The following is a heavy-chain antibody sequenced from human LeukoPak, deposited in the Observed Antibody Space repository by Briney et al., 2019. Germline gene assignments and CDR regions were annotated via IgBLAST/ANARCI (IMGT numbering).Heavy chain of an antibody. CDR3: AKVPVFSLTISEVVTDDAFDI. D-gene: IGHD3-3*01. V-gene: IGHV3-23*01. J-gene: IGHJ3*02. CDR1: GFTFSSYA. CDR2: ISGSGGST. Sequence: GGSLRLSWGASGFTFSSYAMSWVRQAPGKGLEWVSAISGSGGSTYYADSVKGRFTISRDNSKNTLYLQMNSLRAEDTAVYYCAKVPVFSLTISEVVTDDAFDIWGQGTIVTVS.